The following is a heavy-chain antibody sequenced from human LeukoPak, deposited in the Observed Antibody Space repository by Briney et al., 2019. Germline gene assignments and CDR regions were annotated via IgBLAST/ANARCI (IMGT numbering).Heavy chain of an antibody. CDR1: GYTFTSYA. CDR2: INAGNGNT. D-gene: IGHD2-2*01. CDR3: ARVQSAYCSSSSGYGGYFDY. Sequence: RASVKVSCKASGYTFTSYAMHWVRQAPGQRPEWMGWINAGNGNTKYSQKFQGRVTITRDTSASTAYMELSSLRPEDTAVYYCARVQSAYCSSSSGYGGYFDYWGQGTLVTVSS. J-gene: IGHJ4*02. V-gene: IGHV1-3*01.